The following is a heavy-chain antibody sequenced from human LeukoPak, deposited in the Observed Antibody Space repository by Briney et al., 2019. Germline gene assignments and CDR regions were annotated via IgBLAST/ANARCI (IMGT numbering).Heavy chain of an antibody. Sequence: SETLSLTCTVSGGSISSGGYYWSWIRQHPGKGLEWIGYIYYSGSTYYNPSLKSRVTISVDTSKNQFSLKLSSVTAADTAVYYCARIRIVVVPAAIRWFDPWGQGTLVTVSS. D-gene: IGHD2-2*02. CDR1: GGSISSGGYY. J-gene: IGHJ5*02. CDR3: ARIRIVVVPAAIRWFDP. CDR2: IYYSGST. V-gene: IGHV4-31*03.